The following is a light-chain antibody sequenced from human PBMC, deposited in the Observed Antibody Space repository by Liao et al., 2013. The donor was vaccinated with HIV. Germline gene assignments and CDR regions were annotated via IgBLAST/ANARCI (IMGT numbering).Light chain of an antibody. CDR1: KLGDRD. CDR3: QAWDRSTVV. CDR2: QDT. V-gene: IGLV3-1*01. J-gene: IGLJ2*01. Sequence: SYELTQSPSVSVSPGQTASITCSGDKLGDRDASWYQQKPGQSPLLVIYQDTKRPSGIPERFSGSNSGNTATLTISGTQAVDEADYYCQAWDRSTVVFGGGSKLTVL.